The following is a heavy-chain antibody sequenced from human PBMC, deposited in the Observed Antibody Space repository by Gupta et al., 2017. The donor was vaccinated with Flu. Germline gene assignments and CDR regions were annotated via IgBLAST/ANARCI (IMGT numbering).Heavy chain of an antibody. V-gene: IGHV3-9*01. CDR2: ISGNRASI. J-gene: IGHJ6*03. CDR3: VKDLKREYFYMDV. Sequence: RQAPGKGLEWVSTISGNRASIGYADSVKGRFIISRDNDKNSLYLQMNSLRAEDTALYYCVKDLKREYFYMDVWGNGTTVTVSS. D-gene: IGHD1-26*01.